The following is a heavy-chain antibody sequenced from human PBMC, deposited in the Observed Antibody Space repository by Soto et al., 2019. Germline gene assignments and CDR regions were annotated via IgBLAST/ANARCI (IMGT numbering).Heavy chain of an antibody. CDR1: GYSFTSYW. J-gene: IGHJ4*02. D-gene: IGHD3-10*01. Sequence: GESLKISCKGSGYSFTSYWIGWVRQMPGKGLEWMGIIYPGDSDTRYSPSFQGQVTISADKSISTAYLQWSSLKASDTAMYYCARSLIEKGYYGSDLYYFDFWGQGTLVTVSS. CDR2: IYPGDSDT. CDR3: ARSLIEKGYYGSDLYYFDF. V-gene: IGHV5-51*01.